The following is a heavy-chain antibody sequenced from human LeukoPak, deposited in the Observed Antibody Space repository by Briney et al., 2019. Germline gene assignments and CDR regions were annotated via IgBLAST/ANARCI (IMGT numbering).Heavy chain of an antibody. CDR2: ISYDGSNK. Sequence: GGSLRLSCAASGFTFSSYGMHWVRQAPGKGLEWVAVISYDGSNKYYADSVKGRFTISRDNSKNTLYLQMNSLRAEDTAVYYCAKDQKYSSSFGYWDQGTLVTVSS. CDR3: AKDQKYSSSFGY. CDR1: GFTFSSYG. D-gene: IGHD6-6*01. J-gene: IGHJ4*02. V-gene: IGHV3-30*18.